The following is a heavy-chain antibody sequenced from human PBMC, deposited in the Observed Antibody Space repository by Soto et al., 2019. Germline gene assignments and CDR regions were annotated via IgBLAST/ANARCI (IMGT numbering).Heavy chain of an antibody. J-gene: IGHJ4*01. CDR1: AFSLSTNGVG. CDR3: VYTVMVHTITGGPAFDY. Sequence: QITLEESGPTLVKPTQTLTLTCTCSAFSLSTNGVGVGWIRQPPGKPLEWLAAIYWNEDKRYSRSLKSRLSMTQDTSKHQVGHKRTTQDPVDTPTYYCVYTVMVHTITGGPAFDYWGPGMQVNVYS. V-gene: IGHV2-5*01. CDR2: IYWNEDK. D-gene: IGHD2-8*01.